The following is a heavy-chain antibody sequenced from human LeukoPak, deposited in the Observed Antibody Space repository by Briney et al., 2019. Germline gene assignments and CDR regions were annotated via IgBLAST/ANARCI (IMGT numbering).Heavy chain of an antibody. V-gene: IGHV3-21*01. D-gene: IGHD2-21*01. CDR3: ANLLCGGDCNNWFDP. J-gene: IGHJ5*02. Sequence: PGGSLRLSCAASGFTFSTYNMNWVRQAPGKGLEWVSSISSSSSYIYYADSVKGRFTISRDNAKNSLYPQMNSLRAEDTAVYYCANLLCGGDCNNWFDPWGQGTLVTVSS. CDR1: GFTFSTYN. CDR2: ISSSSSYI.